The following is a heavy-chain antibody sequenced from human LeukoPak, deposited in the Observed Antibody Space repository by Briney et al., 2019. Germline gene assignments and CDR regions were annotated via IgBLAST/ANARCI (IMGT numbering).Heavy chain of an antibody. D-gene: IGHD6-19*01. V-gene: IGHV1-18*01. J-gene: IGHJ4*02. CDR3: ARVQGSSGWYIFDY. CDR2: ISAYNANT. Sequence: ASVKVSCKASGYTFTNYGISWVRQAPGQGLEWMGWISAYNANTNFAQNLQGRVTMTTDTSTSTAYMELRSLRSDDTAVYYCARVQGSSGWYIFDYWGQGTLVTVSS. CDR1: GYTFTNYG.